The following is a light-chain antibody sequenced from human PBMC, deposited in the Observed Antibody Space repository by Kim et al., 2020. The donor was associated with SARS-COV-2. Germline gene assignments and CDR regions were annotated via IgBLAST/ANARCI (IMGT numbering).Light chain of an antibody. CDR2: TNN. Sequence: QSVLTQPPSASGTPGQRVTISCSGSSSNIGSNPVNWYQQFPGTAPKLLIYTNNQWPSGVPDRFSGSKCGTSASLAISGLQSEDEADYYCAAWDDSLNGVIFGGGTQLTVL. V-gene: IGLV1-44*01. J-gene: IGLJ2*01. CDR1: SSNIGSNP. CDR3: AAWDDSLNGVI.